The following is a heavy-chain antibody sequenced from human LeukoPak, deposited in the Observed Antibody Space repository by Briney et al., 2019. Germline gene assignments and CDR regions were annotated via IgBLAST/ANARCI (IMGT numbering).Heavy chain of an antibody. Sequence: GGSLRLSCAASGFTFSSYAMSWVRQAPGKGREWVSAISGSGGSTYYTDSVKGRFTISRDNSKNTLYLQMNSLRAEDTAVYYCANEVSRRPFDYWGQGTLVTVSS. CDR1: GFTFSSYA. CDR2: ISGSGGST. D-gene: IGHD3-22*01. J-gene: IGHJ4*02. V-gene: IGHV3-23*01. CDR3: ANEVSRRPFDY.